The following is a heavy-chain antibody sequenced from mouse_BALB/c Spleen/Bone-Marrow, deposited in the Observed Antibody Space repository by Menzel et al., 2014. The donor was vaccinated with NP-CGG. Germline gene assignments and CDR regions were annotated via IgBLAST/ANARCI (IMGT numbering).Heavy chain of an antibody. Sequence: EVKLVESGPGLVKPSQSLSLTCTVTGYSITSDYAWNWIRQFPGNKLEWTGYISYSGITSYNPSLKSRISITRDTSKNQFFLQLNSVTTEDTATYYCARRYYAMDYWGQGTSVTVSP. CDR3: ARRYYAMDY. CDR2: ISYSGIT. J-gene: IGHJ4*01. CDR1: GYSITSDYA. V-gene: IGHV3-2*02.